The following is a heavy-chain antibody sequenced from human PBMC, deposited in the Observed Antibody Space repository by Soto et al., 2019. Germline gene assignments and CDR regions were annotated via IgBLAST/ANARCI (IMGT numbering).Heavy chain of an antibody. V-gene: IGHV5-51*01. CDR2: IYPGDSDT. D-gene: IGHD5-18*01. CDR3: AKVGFPYSYGYLFYY. CDR1: GYSFTNYL. Sequence: GESLKISCKGSGYSFTNYLIGWVRQMPGKGLEWMGIIYPGDSDTRYSPSFQGQVTIAADKSINTAYLQMNSLRVEDTAVYYCAKVGFPYSYGYLFYYWGQGTLVTVSS. J-gene: IGHJ4*02.